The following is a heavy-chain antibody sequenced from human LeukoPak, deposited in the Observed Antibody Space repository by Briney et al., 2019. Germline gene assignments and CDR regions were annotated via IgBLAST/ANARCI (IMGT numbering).Heavy chain of an antibody. V-gene: IGHV1-3*01. D-gene: IGHD6-19*01. Sequence: ASVKVSCKASGYAFTSYAMHWVRQAPGQRLEWMGWINAGNGNTKYSQKFQGRVTITRDTSASTAYMELSSLRSEDTAMYYCATSRRAVAGLFDYWGQGTLVTVSS. CDR1: GYAFTSYA. CDR2: INAGNGNT. CDR3: ATSRRAVAGLFDY. J-gene: IGHJ4*02.